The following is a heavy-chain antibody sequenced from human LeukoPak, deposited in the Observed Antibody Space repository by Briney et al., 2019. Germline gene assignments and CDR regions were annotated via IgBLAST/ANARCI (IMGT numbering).Heavy chain of an antibody. D-gene: IGHD6-13*01. CDR1: GFTVSRNY. J-gene: IGHJ4*02. CDR3: ASGGVFSSSWNDN. CDR2: IYSGGNT. Sequence: QSGGSLRLSCAASGFTVSRNYMSWVRRAPGKGLEWVSVIYSGGNTDYADSVKGRFTISRDNSKNTLCLQMNSLRAEDTAVYYCASGGVFSSSWNDNWGQGTLVTVSS. V-gene: IGHV3-53*01.